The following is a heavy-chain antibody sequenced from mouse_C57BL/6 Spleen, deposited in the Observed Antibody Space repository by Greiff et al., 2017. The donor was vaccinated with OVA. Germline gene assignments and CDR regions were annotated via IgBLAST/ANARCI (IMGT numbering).Heavy chain of an antibody. CDR3: TILGGFAY. CDR1: GYTFTDYE. Sequence: VQLQQSGAELVRPGASVTLSCKASGYTFTDYEMLWVKQTPVHGLEWIGAIDPETGGTAYNQKFKGKAILTADKSSSTAYMELRSLTSEDSAVYYCTILGGFAYWGQGTLVTVSA. CDR2: IDPETGGT. V-gene: IGHV1-15*01. J-gene: IGHJ3*01.